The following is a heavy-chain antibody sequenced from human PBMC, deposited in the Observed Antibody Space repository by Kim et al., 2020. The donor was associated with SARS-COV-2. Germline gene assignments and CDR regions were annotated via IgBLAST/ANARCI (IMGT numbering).Heavy chain of an antibody. J-gene: IGHJ4*01. CDR3: ARVLTSGWSYFDS. V-gene: IGHV3-21*01. D-gene: IGHD6-19*01. CDR2: ISSRGSYI. CDR1: GFTFSSYS. Sequence: GGSLILSCAASGFTFSSYSMNWVRQAPGKGLEWISSISSRGSYIYYADSMKGRFTISRDNARASLYLQMNSLIAEDTAVYYCARVLTSGWSYFDSWGHRTLVTVYS.